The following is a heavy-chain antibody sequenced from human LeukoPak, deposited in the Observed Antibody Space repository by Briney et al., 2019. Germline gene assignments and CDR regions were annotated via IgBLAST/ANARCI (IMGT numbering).Heavy chain of an antibody. V-gene: IGHV4-39*07. J-gene: IGHJ6*03. Sequence: SETLSLTCTVSGGSISSSSYYWGWIRQPPGKGLEWIGSIYYSGSTYYNPSLKSRVTISVDTSKNQFSPKLSSVTAADTAVYYCARGPTGTTLLYYYYYMDVWGKGTTVTVSS. CDR2: IYYSGST. D-gene: IGHD1-1*01. CDR1: GGSISSSSYY. CDR3: ARGPTGTTLLYYYYYMDV.